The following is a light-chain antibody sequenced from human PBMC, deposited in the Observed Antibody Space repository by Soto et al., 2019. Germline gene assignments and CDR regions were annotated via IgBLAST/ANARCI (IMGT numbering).Light chain of an antibody. CDR1: SSNIGAGYD. Sequence: QSVLTQPPSVSGAPGQRVTISCTGISSNIGAGYDVHWYQQLPGTAPKLLSYGNSNRPSGVPDRFSGSKSGTSASLAITGLQAEDEADYYCQSYDSSLVYVFGTGTKLTVL. V-gene: IGLV1-40*01. CDR3: QSYDSSLVYV. J-gene: IGLJ1*01. CDR2: GNS.